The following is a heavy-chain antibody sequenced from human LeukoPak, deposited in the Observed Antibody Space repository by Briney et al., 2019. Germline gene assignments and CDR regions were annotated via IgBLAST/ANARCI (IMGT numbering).Heavy chain of an antibody. J-gene: IGHJ4*02. Sequence: GSLRLSCAASGFTVSSNYMSWVRQAPGKGLEWVSVIYSGGRTYYADSVKGRFTISRDNSKNTLYLQMNSLRVEDTAVYFCARIVGELEMSFDYWGQGTLVTVSS. CDR1: GFTVSSNY. D-gene: IGHD3-10*01. V-gene: IGHV3-66*01. CDR3: ARIVGELEMSFDY. CDR2: IYSGGRT.